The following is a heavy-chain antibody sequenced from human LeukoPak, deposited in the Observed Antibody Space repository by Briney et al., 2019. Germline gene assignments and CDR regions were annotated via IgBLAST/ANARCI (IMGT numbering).Heavy chain of an antibody. CDR2: IYNGDNT. Sequence: GGSLRLSCVASRFTVSNNHMNWVRQAPGKGLEWVSVIYNGDNTYYADSVQGRFTISKDNSKNTLYLQMNSLRPEDTAVYFCARASRWLAFDNWGQGTLDRVPS. V-gene: IGHV3-66*01. CDR1: RFTVSNNH. J-gene: IGHJ4*02. D-gene: IGHD6-19*01. CDR3: ARASRWLAFDN.